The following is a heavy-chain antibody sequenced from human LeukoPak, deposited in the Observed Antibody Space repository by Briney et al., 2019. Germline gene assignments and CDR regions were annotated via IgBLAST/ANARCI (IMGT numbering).Heavy chain of an antibody. CDR3: ARNNTRTVSRGSSRRQANAFDI. Sequence: SETLSLTCAVSGSSISSTYYWGWIRQPPGKGLEWIGSFYNSGSTYYNPSLRSRVTISVDTSKNQFSLRLRSVTAADTAVYYCARNNTRTVSRGSSRRQANAFDIWGQGTMVTVSS. CDR2: FYNSGST. J-gene: IGHJ3*02. CDR1: GSSISSTYY. D-gene: IGHD6-13*01. V-gene: IGHV4-38-2*01.